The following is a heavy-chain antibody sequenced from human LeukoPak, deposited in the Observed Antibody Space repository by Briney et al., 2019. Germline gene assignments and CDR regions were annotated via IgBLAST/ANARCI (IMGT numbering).Heavy chain of an antibody. CDR1: GGSISSYY. CDR3: ARVSGYYYDSSGYYLINWFDP. CDR2: IYTSGST. J-gene: IGHJ5*02. V-gene: IGHV4-4*07. D-gene: IGHD3-22*01. Sequence: SETLSLTCTVSGGSISSYYWSWIRQPAGKGLEWIGRIYTSGSTNYNPSLKSRVTMSVDTSKNQFSLKLSSVTAADTAVYYCARVSGYYYDSSGYYLINWFDPWGQGTLVTVSS.